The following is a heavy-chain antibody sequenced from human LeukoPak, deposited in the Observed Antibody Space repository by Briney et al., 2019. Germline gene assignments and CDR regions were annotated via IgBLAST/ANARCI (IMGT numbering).Heavy chain of an antibody. CDR2: IRGSGSGM. Sequence: GGSLRLSCAASGFAFSDYSMNWVRQAPGRGRGWVANIRGSGSGMGSGNYYAGSVTGRFTISRDNAKNSLYLQMNSLRAEDTAFYYCARDDNWGFDYWGQGALVTVSS. D-gene: IGHD7-27*01. CDR3: ARDDNWGFDY. V-gene: IGHV3-21*05. CDR1: GFAFSDYS. J-gene: IGHJ4*02.